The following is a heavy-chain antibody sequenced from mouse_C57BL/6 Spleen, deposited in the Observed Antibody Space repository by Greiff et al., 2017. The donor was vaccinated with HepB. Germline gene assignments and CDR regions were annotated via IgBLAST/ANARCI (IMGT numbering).Heavy chain of an antibody. D-gene: IGHD1-1*01. Sequence: VMLVESGPGLVQPSQSLSITCTVSGFSLTSYGVHWVRQSPGKGLEWLGVIWRGGSTDYNAAFMSRLSITKDNSKSQVFFKMNSLQADDTAIYYGAKRGPKDYGSSYVGYFDVWGTGTTVTVSS. CDR1: GFSLTSYG. CDR3: AKRGPKDYGSSYVGYFDV. V-gene: IGHV2-5*01. CDR2: IWRGGST. J-gene: IGHJ1*03.